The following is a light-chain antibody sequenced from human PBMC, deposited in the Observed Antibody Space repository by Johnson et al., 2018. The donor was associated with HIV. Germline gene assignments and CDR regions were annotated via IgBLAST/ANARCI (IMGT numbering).Light chain of an antibody. V-gene: IGLV1-51*01. CDR2: DYH. CDR3: GTWDSSLNVYV. CDR1: SSNIGTND. Sequence: QSVLTQPPSVSAAPGQKVTISCSGSSSNIGTNDVSWYQQLPGTAPKLLIFDYHKRPSGIPDRFSGSKSGTSATLGITGFQTGDEADYYCGTWDSSLNVYVFATGTKVTVL. J-gene: IGLJ1*01.